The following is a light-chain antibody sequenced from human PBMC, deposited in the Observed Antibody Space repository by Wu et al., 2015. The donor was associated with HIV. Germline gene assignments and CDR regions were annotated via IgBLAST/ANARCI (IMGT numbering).Light chain of an antibody. Sequence: DIQMTQSPSTLSASVGDRVTINCRANRTISTWLAWYQQKPGKAPKLLIYKASSLQSGVPGRFSGSGSGKTFTLTITSLQPDDFATYYCQQYTDYRRLTFGGGTKVEI. CDR3: QQYTDYRRLT. V-gene: IGKV1-5*03. CDR2: KAS. CDR1: RTISTW. J-gene: IGKJ4*01.